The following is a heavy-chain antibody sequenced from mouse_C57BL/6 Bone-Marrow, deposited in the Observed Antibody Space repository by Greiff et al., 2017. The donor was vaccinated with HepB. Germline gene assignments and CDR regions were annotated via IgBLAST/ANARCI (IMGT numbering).Heavy chain of an antibody. CDR3: ARTDYAFAY. V-gene: IGHV1-26*01. CDR2: INPNNGGT. Sequence: VQLQQSGPELVKPGASVKISCKASGYTFTDYYMNWVKQSHGKSLEWIGDINPNNGGTSYNQKFKGKATLTVDKSSSTAYMELRSLTSEDSAVYYCARTDYAFAYWGQGTTLTVSS. CDR1: GYTFTDYY. D-gene: IGHD2-4*01. J-gene: IGHJ2*01.